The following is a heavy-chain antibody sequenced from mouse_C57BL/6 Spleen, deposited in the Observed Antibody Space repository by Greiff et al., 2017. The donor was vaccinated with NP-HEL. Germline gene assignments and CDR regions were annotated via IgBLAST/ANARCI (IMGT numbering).Heavy chain of an antibody. CDR1: GYAFTNYL. J-gene: IGHJ2*01. V-gene: IGHV1-54*01. Sequence: QVQLQQSGAELVRPGTSVKVSCKASGYAFTNYLIEWVQQRPGQGLEWIGVLNPGSGGTNYNEKFKGKATLTADKSSSTAYMQLSSLTSEDSAVYFCARDGVYFDYWGQGTTLTVSS. CDR2: LNPGSGGT. D-gene: IGHD2-3*01. CDR3: ARDGVYFDY.